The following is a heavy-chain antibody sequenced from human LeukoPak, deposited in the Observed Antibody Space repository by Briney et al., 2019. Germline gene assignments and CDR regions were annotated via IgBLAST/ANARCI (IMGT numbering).Heavy chain of an antibody. D-gene: IGHD4-17*01. V-gene: IGHV3-7*03. Sequence: GGSLRLSCAASGFTLSSYWMSWVRQAPGKGLEWVANIKQDGSDKYYVDSVKGRFTISRDNAKNSLYLQMNSLRAEDTAVYYCARGFGSVQLTTVTTSDYWGQGTLVTVSS. CDR1: GFTLSSYW. J-gene: IGHJ4*02. CDR3: ARGFGSVQLTTVTTSDY. CDR2: IKQDGSDK.